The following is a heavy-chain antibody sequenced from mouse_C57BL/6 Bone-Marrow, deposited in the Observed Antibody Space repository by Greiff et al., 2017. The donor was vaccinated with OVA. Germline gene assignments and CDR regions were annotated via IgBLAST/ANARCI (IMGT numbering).Heavy chain of an antibody. D-gene: IGHD1-1*01. CDR2: INPSSGYT. V-gene: IGHV1-4*01. CDR3: ARAPVVAMDY. J-gene: IGHJ4*01. CDR1: GYTFTSYT. Sequence: VKLQESGAELARPGASVKMSCKASGYTFTSYTMHWVKQRPGPGLEWIGYINPSSGYTKYNQKFKDKATLTADKSSSTAYMQLSSLTSEDSAVYYCARAPVVAMDYWGQGTSVTVSS.